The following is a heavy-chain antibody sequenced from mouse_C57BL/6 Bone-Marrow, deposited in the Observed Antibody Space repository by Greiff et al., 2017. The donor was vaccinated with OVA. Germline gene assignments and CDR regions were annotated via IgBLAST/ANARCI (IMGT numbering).Heavy chain of an antibody. Sequence: QVQLQQPGAELVKPGASVKMSCKASGYTFTSYWITWVKQRPGQGLEWIGDIYPGSGSTNYNEKFKSKATLTVDTSSSTAYMQLSSLTSEDSAVDYCARWVLPDWYFDVWGTGTTVTVSS. CDR3: ARWVLPDWYFDV. J-gene: IGHJ1*03. CDR1: GYTFTSYW. CDR2: IYPGSGST. V-gene: IGHV1-55*01.